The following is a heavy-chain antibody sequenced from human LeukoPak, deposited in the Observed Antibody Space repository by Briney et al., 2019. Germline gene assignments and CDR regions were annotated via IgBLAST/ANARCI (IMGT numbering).Heavy chain of an antibody. D-gene: IGHD2-21*02. CDR3: AKGFRGVVTQTFDY. Sequence: GGSLRLSCAASGFTFSSYAMSWVRQAPGKGLEWVSAIGGSGGSTYHADSVKGRFTISRDNSKNTLYLQMNSLRAEDTAVYYCAKGFRGVVTQTFDYWGQGTLVTVSS. J-gene: IGHJ4*02. V-gene: IGHV3-23*01. CDR2: IGGSGGST. CDR1: GFTFSSYA.